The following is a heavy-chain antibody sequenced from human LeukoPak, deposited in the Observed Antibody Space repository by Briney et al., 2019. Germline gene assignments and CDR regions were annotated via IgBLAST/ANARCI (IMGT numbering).Heavy chain of an antibody. J-gene: IGHJ4*02. D-gene: IGHD3-16*02. V-gene: IGHV1-2*02. CDR3: ARGAVPGFISGGDY. Sequence: ASVKVSCKASGYTFTGYYMHWVRQAPGQGLEWMGWINPNSGGTNYAQKFQGRVTMTRDTSISTAYMELSRLRSDDTAVYYCARGAVPGFISGGDYWGQGTLVIVSS. CDR2: INPNSGGT. CDR1: GYTFTGYY.